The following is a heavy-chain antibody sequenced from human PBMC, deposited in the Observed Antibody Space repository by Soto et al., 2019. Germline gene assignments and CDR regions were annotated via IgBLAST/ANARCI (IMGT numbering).Heavy chain of an antibody. CDR3: ARHLGGNHYYYGMDV. CDR1: GGTFSTSA. Sequence: SVKVSCKASGGTFSTSAISWVRQAPGQGLEWMGGIIPIFGTADYAQKFQGRVTITADESTSTAYMDLSSLRSEDTAVYYCARHLGGNHYYYGMDVWGQGTTVTVSS. CDR2: IIPIFGTA. V-gene: IGHV1-69*13. J-gene: IGHJ6*02. D-gene: IGHD3-16*01.